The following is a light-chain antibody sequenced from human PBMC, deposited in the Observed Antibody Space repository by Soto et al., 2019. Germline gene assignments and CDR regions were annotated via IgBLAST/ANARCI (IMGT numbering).Light chain of an antibody. V-gene: IGKV1-27*01. CDR2: AAS. CDR1: QGINIY. J-gene: IGKJ4*01. Sequence: DIQMTQSPCSLSASVGDRVTITCRAGQGINIYLAWYQQKPGKVPKLLISAASTLQSGVPSRFSGSGSGTDSPLTISSLQPEDVATYYCQKYDGAPLTFGGGTKVEIK. CDR3: QKYDGAPLT.